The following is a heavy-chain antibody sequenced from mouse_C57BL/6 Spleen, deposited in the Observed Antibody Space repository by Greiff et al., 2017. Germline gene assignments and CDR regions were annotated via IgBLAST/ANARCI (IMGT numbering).Heavy chain of an antibody. CDR3: ARPGSGYGGFAY. J-gene: IGHJ3*01. V-gene: IGHV1-47*01. CDR2: FHPYNDDT. CDR1: GYTFTTYP. Sequence: VQLQESGAELVKPGASVKMSCKASGYTFTTYPIEWMKQNHGKSLEWIGNFHPYNDDTKYNEKFKGKATLTVEKSSSTVYLELSRLTSDDSSVYYCARPGSGYGGFAYWGQGTLVTVSA. D-gene: IGHD3-2*02.